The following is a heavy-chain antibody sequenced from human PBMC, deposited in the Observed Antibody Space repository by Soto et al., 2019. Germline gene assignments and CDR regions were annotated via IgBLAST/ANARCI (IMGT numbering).Heavy chain of an antibody. D-gene: IGHD2-2*01. CDR1: GSTVSTNY. J-gene: IGHJ4*02. Sequence: LRLSCAASGSTVSTNYKSGVRQAPWKGREWVSVIYSGGSTYYADSVKGRFTISRDNSKNTLYLQMNSLRAEDTAVYYCARDGAYCRSTSCYIPPLDYWGQGSLLTVSS. CDR2: IYSGGST. V-gene: IGHV3-53*01. CDR3: ARDGAYCRSTSCYIPPLDY.